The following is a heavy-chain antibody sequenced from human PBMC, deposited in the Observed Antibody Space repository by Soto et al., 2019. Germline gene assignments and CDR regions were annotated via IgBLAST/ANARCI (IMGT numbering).Heavy chain of an antibody. V-gene: IGHV3-30-3*01. D-gene: IGHD2-15*01. CDR1: GFTFSSYA. J-gene: IGHJ4*02. CDR3: VRDFRGGGSWAQSFDY. CDR2: ISYDGSNK. Sequence: QVQLVECGGGVVQPGRSLRLSCAASGFTFSSYAMHWVRQAPGKGQDWVAVISYDGSNKYYADSVKGRFTISRDNSKNTVYLQMNSLRAEDTAVYYCVRDFRGGGSWAQSFDYWGQGTLVTVSS.